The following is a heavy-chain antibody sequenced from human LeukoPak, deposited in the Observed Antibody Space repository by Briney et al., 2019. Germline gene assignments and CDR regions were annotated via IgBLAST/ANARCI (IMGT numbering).Heavy chain of an antibody. CDR1: GGSISNYY. Sequence: TSETLSLTCPVSGGSISNYYYWTWIRQPPGKGLEWIGYVYYTGSTNFNPSLKSRVTMSLDTSRNQFSLKLSSVTAADTAVYYCARDYGGNYAFGYWGQGTLVTVSS. CDR3: ARDYGGNYAFGY. D-gene: IGHD4-23*01. V-gene: IGHV4-59*08. CDR2: VYYTGST. J-gene: IGHJ4*02.